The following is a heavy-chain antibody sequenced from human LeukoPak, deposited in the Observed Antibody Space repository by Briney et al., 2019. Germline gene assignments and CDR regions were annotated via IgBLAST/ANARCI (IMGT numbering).Heavy chain of an antibody. Sequence: SDTLSLICGVSGYSISIGDYWGWIRLPPGKGLEWIGKIYHSGSTHYNPSLKSRLTISVDTSERQFSLKLSSVTAADTAVYYCARHVEGDGYNSGLFDSWGQGTMVTVSS. J-gene: IGHJ3*02. CDR2: IYHSGST. V-gene: IGHV4-38-2*01. CDR3: ARHVEGDGYNSGLFDS. CDR1: GYSISIGDY. D-gene: IGHD5-24*01.